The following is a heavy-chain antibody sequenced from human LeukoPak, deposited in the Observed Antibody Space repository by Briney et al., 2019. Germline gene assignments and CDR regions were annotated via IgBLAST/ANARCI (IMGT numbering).Heavy chain of an antibody. V-gene: IGHV3-48*03. CDR1: GFTFSSYE. D-gene: IGHD3-22*01. J-gene: IGHJ4*02. Sequence: GGSLRLSCAASGFTFSSYEMNWVRQAPGKGLEWVPYISSSGSTIYYADSVKGRFTISRDNAKNSLYLRMNSLRAEDTAAYYCAREDYDSSGYRGIDYWGQGTLVTVSS. CDR2: ISSSGSTI. CDR3: AREDYDSSGYRGIDY.